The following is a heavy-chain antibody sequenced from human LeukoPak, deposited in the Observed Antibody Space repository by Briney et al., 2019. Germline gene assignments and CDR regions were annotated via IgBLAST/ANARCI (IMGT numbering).Heavy chain of an antibody. CDR1: GYTFTGYY. Sequence: ASVKVSCKASGYTFTGYYMHWVRQAPGQGLEWMGWINHNSGGTNYAQKFQGRVTMTRDTSISTAYMELSRLRSDDTAVYYCARVDRSPWFGEVGGTNYYYYGMDVWGQGTTVTVSS. J-gene: IGHJ6*02. CDR3: ARVDRSPWFGEVGGTNYYYYGMDV. CDR2: INHNSGGT. D-gene: IGHD3-10*01. V-gene: IGHV1-2*02.